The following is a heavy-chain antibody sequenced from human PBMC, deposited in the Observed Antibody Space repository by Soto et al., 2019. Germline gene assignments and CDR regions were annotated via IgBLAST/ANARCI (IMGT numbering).Heavy chain of an antibody. V-gene: IGHV3-23*01. Sequence: GGSLRLSCAASGFTFSSYAMSWVRQAPGKGLEWVSAISGSGGSTYYADSVKGRFTISRDNSKNTLYLQMNSLRAEDTAVYYCAKEGIAAAGTINSTFDYWGQGTLVTVSS. D-gene: IGHD6-13*01. CDR2: ISGSGGST. J-gene: IGHJ4*02. CDR1: GFTFSSYA. CDR3: AKEGIAAAGTINSTFDY.